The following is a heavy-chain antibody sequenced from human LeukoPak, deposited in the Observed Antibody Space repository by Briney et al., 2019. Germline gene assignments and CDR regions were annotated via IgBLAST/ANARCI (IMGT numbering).Heavy chain of an antibody. V-gene: IGHV3-30-3*01. D-gene: IGHD5-18*01. Sequence: PGRSLRLSCAASGFSFSSHAMHWVRQAPGKGLEWVAVVSYDGSNKFYADSVKGRFTISRDNSKNTLYLQMNSLRAEDTAVYYCAKGRIQLWLRAPLIFDYWGQGTLVTVSS. CDR3: AKGRIQLWLRAPLIFDY. J-gene: IGHJ4*02. CDR2: VSYDGSNK. CDR1: GFSFSSHA.